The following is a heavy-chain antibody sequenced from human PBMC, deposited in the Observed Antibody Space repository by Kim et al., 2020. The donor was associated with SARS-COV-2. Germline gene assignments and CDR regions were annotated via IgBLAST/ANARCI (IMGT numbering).Heavy chain of an antibody. Sequence: GESLKISCKGSGYSFTSYWIGWVRQMPGKGLEWMGIIYPGDSDTRYSPSFQGQVTISADKSIGTAYLQWSSPKASDTAMYYCARLMVRGVIIQYYFDYWGQGTLVTVSS. J-gene: IGHJ4*02. V-gene: IGHV5-51*01. CDR3: ARLMVRGVIIQYYFDY. CDR2: IYPGDSDT. CDR1: GYSFTSYW. D-gene: IGHD3-10*01.